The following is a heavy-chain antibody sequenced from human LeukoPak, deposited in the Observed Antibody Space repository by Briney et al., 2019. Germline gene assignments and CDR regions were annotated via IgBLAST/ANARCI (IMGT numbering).Heavy chain of an antibody. Sequence: ASVKVSCKASGYTFTGYYMHWVRQAPGQGLEWTGWNNPNSGGTNYTQKFQGRVTMTRDTSISTAYMELSRLRSDDTAVYYCARSAKRTVTTFYAFDIWGQGTMVTVSS. J-gene: IGHJ3*02. V-gene: IGHV1-2*02. CDR2: NNPNSGGT. CDR1: GYTFTGYY. D-gene: IGHD4-17*01. CDR3: ARSAKRTVTTFYAFDI.